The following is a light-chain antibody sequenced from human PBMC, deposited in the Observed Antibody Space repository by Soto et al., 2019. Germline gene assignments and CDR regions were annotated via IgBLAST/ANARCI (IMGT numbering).Light chain of an antibody. CDR3: QTWGTGIVV. CDR1: SGHSSYA. CDR2: LNSDGSH. J-gene: IGLJ2*01. V-gene: IGLV4-69*01. Sequence: QAVVTQSPSASASLGASVKLTCTLSSGHSSYAIAWHQQQPEKGPRYLMKLNSDGSHSKGDGIPDRFSGSSSGAERYLTISSLQSEDEADYYCQTWGTGIVVFGGGIKLTVL.